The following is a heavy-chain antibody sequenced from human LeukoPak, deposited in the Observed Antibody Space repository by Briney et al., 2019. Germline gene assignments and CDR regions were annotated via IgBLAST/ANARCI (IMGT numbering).Heavy chain of an antibody. CDR1: GFSFSDFA. V-gene: IGHV3-30*02. Sequence: PGGSLRLSCAASGFSFSDFAVHWVRQAPGKGLEWVAFIRYDGSNKYYADSVKGRFTISRDNSKNTLYLQMNSLRAEDTAVYYCAKVMTTVTTFNFDYWGQGTLVTVSS. J-gene: IGHJ4*02. CDR3: AKVMTTVTTFNFDY. D-gene: IGHD4-17*01. CDR2: IRYDGSNK.